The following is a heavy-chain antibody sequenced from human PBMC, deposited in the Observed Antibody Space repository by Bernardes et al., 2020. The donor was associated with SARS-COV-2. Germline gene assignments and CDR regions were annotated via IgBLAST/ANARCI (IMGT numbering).Heavy chain of an antibody. CDR2: INEDGSEK. V-gene: IGHV3-7*04. J-gene: IGHJ5*02. Sequence: GSLRLSCAASGFTLSSYWMTWVRQAPGKGLEWVANINEDGSEKFYVDSVKGRFTISRDNARNSLYLQMNSLRAEDTAVYYCARGGKCPYHWGQGTLVTVSS. CDR3: ARGGKCPYH. CDR1: GFTLSSYW. D-gene: IGHD1-26*01.